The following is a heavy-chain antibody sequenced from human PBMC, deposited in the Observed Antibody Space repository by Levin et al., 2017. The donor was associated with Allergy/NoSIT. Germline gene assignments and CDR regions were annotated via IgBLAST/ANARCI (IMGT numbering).Heavy chain of an antibody. D-gene: IGHD6-13*01. Sequence: GGSLRLSCAASGFTFRSYSMDWVRQAPGKGLEWISYISDNGSTIYYADSVKGRFTISRDNAKNSVYLQMNSLRAEDTAVYYCVRDQLLFYTSSWYTFDIWGQGTPVTVSA. CDR2: ISDNGSTI. V-gene: IGHV3-48*01. CDR3: VRDQLLFYTSSWYTFDI. CDR1: GFTFRSYS. J-gene: IGHJ4*02.